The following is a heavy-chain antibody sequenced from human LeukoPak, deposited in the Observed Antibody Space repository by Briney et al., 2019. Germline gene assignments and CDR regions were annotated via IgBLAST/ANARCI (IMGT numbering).Heavy chain of an antibody. CDR1: GFTFSSYW. Sequence: GGSLRLSCAASGFTFSSYWMHWVRQAPGKGLVWVSRINSDGSSTSYADSVKGRFTISRDNAENTLYLQMNSLRAEDTAVYYCARVGLGGYDYSYDYWGRGTLVTVSS. J-gene: IGHJ4*02. CDR2: INSDGSST. D-gene: IGHD5-12*01. CDR3: ARVGLGGYDYSYDY. V-gene: IGHV3-74*01.